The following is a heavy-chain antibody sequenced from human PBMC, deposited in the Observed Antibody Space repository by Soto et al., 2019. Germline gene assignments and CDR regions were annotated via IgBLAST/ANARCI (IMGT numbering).Heavy chain of an antibody. V-gene: IGHV3-74*01. Sequence: EVYLVESGGGLVQPGGSLRLSCAASGFTISSYWMHWVRQAPGKGPVWVSGIKSDGRGTNYADSVKGRFSISRDNAKNTVFLQMNSLRVEDTAVYYCTRGRDFYGSGIVDYWGQGILVTVAS. CDR3: TRGRDFYGSGIVDY. CDR2: IKSDGRGT. J-gene: IGHJ4*02. D-gene: IGHD3-10*01. CDR1: GFTISSYW.